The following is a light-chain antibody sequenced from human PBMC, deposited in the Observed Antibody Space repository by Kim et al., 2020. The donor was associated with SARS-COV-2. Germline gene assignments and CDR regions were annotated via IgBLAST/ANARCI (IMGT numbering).Light chain of an antibody. V-gene: IGLV10-54*04. J-gene: IGLJ3*02. CDR2: RDN. Sequence: QTATLTCTGDSANVGNQGATWLQQHQGHPPKLLSYRDNSRPSGVSERFSASRSGNTASLTITGLQPEDEADYYCSAWDTSLAVWVFGGGTKLTVL. CDR3: SAWDTSLAVWV. CDR1: SANVGNQG.